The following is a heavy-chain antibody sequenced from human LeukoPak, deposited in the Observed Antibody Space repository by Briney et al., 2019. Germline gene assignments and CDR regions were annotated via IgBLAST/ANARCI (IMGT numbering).Heavy chain of an antibody. V-gene: IGHV1-69*02. J-gene: IGHJ6*03. D-gene: IGHD2-2*01. Sequence: SVKVSCLASGGTFSSYIISWVRQAPGQGLEWMGRIIPILGIANYAQKFQGRFTITADKSTRTANMELSSLRSEDRAVYYCARVMYPYYMDVWGKGTSVTVSS. CDR3: ARVMYPYYMDV. CDR2: IIPILGIA. CDR1: GGTFSSYI.